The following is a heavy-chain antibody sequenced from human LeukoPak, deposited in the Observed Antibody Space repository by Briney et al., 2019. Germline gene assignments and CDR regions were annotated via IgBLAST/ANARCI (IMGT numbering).Heavy chain of an antibody. CDR2: IKQDGSEK. J-gene: IGHJ4*02. CDR1: GFTFSSYW. D-gene: IGHD4-23*01. CDR3: ARGPGGGSNPTFDY. V-gene: IGHV3-7*01. Sequence: GGSLRLSCAASGFTFSSYWMSWVRQAPGKGLEWVANIKQDGSEKYYVDSVKGRFTISRDNAKNSLYLQMNSLRAADTAVYYCARGPGGGSNPTFDYWGQGTLVTVSS.